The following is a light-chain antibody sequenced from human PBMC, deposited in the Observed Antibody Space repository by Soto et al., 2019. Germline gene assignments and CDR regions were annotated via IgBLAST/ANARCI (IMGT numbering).Light chain of an antibody. J-gene: IGKJ1*01. V-gene: IGKV1-5*01. CDR1: QSISSW. Sequence: DIQMTQSPSTLSASVGDRVTITCRASQSISSWLAWYQQKPGKASKLLIYAASSLESGVPSRFSGSRSGTDFTLTISSLQPDDFATYYCQHYNSNPWTFGQGTKVEVK. CDR2: AAS. CDR3: QHYNSNPWT.